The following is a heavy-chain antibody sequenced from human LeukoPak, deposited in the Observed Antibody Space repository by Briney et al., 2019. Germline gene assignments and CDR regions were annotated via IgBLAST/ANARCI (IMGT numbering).Heavy chain of an antibody. D-gene: IGHD3-22*01. J-gene: IGHJ4*02. CDR3: ARGRYYDSSGYHFDY. V-gene: IGHV4-34*01. CDR1: GGSFSGYY. Sequence: PSETLSLTCAVDGGSFSGYYWSWIRQPTGKGLEWIGEINHSGSTNYNPSLKSRVTISVDTSKNQFSLKLSSVTAADTAVYYCARGRYYDSSGYHFDYWGQGTLVTVSS. CDR2: INHSGST.